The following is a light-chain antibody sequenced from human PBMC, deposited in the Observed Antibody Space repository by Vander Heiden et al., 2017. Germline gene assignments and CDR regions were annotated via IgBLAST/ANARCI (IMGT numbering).Light chain of an antibody. J-gene: IGKJ1*01. Sequence: EIVFTQSPGTLSLSQGESATLSCRASQSVSSSYLAWYQQKPGQAPRLLIYGASSRATGIPDRFSGSGSGTDFTLTISRLEPEDFAVYYCQQYGSSSWTFGQGTKVEIK. CDR3: QQYGSSSWT. CDR1: QSVSSSY. V-gene: IGKV3-20*01. CDR2: GAS.